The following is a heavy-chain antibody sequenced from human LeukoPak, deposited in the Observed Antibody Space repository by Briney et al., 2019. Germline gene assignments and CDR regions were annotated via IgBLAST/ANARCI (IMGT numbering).Heavy chain of an antibody. Sequence: SETLSRTCTVSGGSISSSSYYWGWIRQPPGKGLEWIGSIYYSGSTYYNPSLKSRATISVDTSKNQFSLKLSSVTAADTAVYYCAGHPVQLGWFDSWGQGTLVTVSS. V-gene: IGHV4-39*01. J-gene: IGHJ5*01. CDR3: AGHPVQLGWFDS. CDR1: GGSISSSSYY. D-gene: IGHD5-18*01. CDR2: IYYSGST.